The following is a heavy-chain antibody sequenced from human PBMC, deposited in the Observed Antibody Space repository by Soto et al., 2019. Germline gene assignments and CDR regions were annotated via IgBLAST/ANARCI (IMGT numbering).Heavy chain of an antibody. J-gene: IGHJ5*02. V-gene: IGHV1-69*13. CDR1: GYTFSSYA. CDR3: ARVYCSSTSCYLGGTNWFDP. Sequence: SVKVSCKASGYTFSSYAISWVRQAPGQGLEWMGGIIPIFGTANYAQKFQGRVTITADESTSTAYMELSSLRSEDTAVYYCARVYCSSTSCYLGGTNWFDPWGQGTLVTVSS. D-gene: IGHD2-2*01. CDR2: IIPIFGTA.